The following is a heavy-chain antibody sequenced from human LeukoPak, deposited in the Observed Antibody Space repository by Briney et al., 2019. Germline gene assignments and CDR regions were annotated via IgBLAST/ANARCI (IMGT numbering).Heavy chain of an antibody. V-gene: IGHV4-39*01. CDR2: LAYSGST. D-gene: IGHD3-22*01. J-gene: IGHJ4*02. CDR3: ASSTSYYYDTSGYFEY. CDR1: GGFIGSSSFY. Sequence: SETLSLTCTVSGGFIGSSSFYWAWIGQTPGKGLEWIGSLAYSGSTYYKSSLKSRVTLSVDAAKNQFSLNLTSVTAADTALFYCASSTSYYYDTSGYFEYWGQGILVTVSS.